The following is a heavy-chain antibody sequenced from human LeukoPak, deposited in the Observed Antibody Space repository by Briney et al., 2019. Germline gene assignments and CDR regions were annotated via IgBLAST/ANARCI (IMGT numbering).Heavy chain of an antibody. CDR3: ARDHEGYCSGGSCSLFDY. J-gene: IGHJ4*02. V-gene: IGHV3-21*01. CDR2: ISSSSSYI. Sequence: KPGGSLRLSCAASGFTFSSYSMNWVRQAPGKGLEWVSSISSSSSYIYYAHSVKGRFTISRDNAKNSLYLQMNSLRAEDTAVYYCARDHEGYCSGGSCSLFDYWGQGTLVTVSS. CDR1: GFTFSSYS. D-gene: IGHD2-15*01.